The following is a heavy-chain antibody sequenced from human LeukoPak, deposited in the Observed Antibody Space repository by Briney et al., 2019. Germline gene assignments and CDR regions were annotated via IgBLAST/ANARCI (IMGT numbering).Heavy chain of an antibody. Sequence: GGSLRLSCTASGFTFGDYAMSWVRQAPGEGLEWVGFIRSKAYGGTTEYAASVKGRFTISSDDSKSIAYLQMNSLKTEDTAVYYCTRDLPPGVTDAFDIWGQGTMVTVSS. D-gene: IGHD3-10*01. CDR3: TRDLPPGVTDAFDI. CDR2: IRSKAYGGTT. J-gene: IGHJ3*02. CDR1: GFTFGDYA. V-gene: IGHV3-49*04.